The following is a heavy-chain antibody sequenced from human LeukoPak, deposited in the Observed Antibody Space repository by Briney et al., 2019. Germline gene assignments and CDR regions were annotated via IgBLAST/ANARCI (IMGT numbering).Heavy chain of an antibody. CDR1: GFTFSSYA. V-gene: IGHV3-30-3*01. D-gene: IGHD3-3*01. CDR3: ARDPSSITIFGVVIPYFDY. J-gene: IGHJ4*02. CDR2: ISYDGSNK. Sequence: GGSLRLSCAASGFTFSSYAMHWVRQAPGKGLEWVAVISYDGSNKYYADSVKGRFTISRDNSKNTLYLQMNSLRAEDTAVYYCARDPSSITIFGVVIPYFDYWGQGTLVTVSS.